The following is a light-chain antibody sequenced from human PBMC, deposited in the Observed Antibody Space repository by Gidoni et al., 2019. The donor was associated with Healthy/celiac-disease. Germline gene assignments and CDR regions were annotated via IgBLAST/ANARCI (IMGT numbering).Light chain of an antibody. CDR3: SSYTSSSTHVV. J-gene: IGLJ2*01. V-gene: IGLV2-14*01. Sequence: QSALTQPDSVSGSPGQSIPISCTGTSSDVGGYNYVSWYQQHPGKAPKLTIYDVSNRPSGVSNRFSGSKSGNTASLTISGLQAEDEADYYCSSYTSSSTHVVFGGGTKLTGL. CDR1: SSDVGGYNY. CDR2: DVS.